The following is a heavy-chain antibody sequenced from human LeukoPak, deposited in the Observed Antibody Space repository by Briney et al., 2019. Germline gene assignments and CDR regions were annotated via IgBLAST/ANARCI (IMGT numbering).Heavy chain of an antibody. CDR1: GGSTSNYY. V-gene: IGHV4-59*08. CDR2: IYYSGST. Sequence: SETLSLTCTVSGGSTSNYYWSWIRQPPGKGLEWIGYIYYSGSTNYNPSLKSRVTISVDTSKNQFSLKLSSVTAADTAVYYCARLTSGYYANFDYWGQGTLVTASS. D-gene: IGHD3-22*01. CDR3: ARLTSGYYANFDY. J-gene: IGHJ4*02.